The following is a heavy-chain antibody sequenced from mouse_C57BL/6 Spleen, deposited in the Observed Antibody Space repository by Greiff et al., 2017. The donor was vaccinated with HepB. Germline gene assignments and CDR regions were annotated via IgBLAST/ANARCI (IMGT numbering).Heavy chain of an antibody. CDR3: ARSTLYSPFAY. J-gene: IGHJ3*01. Sequence: QVQLQQSGAELVRPGSSVKLSCKASGYTFTSYWMDWVKQRPGQGLEWIGNIYPSDSETHYNQKFKDKATLTVDKSSSTAYMQLSSLTSEDSAVYYCARSTLYSPFAYWGQGTLVTVSA. CDR1: GYTFTSYW. D-gene: IGHD2-12*01. CDR2: IYPSDSET. V-gene: IGHV1-61*01.